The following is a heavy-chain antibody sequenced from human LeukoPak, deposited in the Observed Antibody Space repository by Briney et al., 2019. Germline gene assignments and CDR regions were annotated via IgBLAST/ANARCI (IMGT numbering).Heavy chain of an antibody. J-gene: IGHJ3*02. CDR3: ARARVGGWYDAFDI. D-gene: IGHD6-19*01. Sequence: SETLSLTCTVSGGSISSYYWCWIRQPPGKGLEWIGYIYYSGSTNYNPSLKSRVTISVDTSKNQFSLKLSSVTAADTAVYYCARARVGGWYDAFDIWGQRTMVTVSS. CDR1: GGSISSYY. CDR2: IYYSGST. V-gene: IGHV4-59*01.